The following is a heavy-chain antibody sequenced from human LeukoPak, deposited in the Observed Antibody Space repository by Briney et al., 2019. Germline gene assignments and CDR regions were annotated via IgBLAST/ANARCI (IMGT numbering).Heavy chain of an antibody. Sequence: GGSLRLSCAASGLTFSSYAMSWVRQAPGKGLEWVSYISSSGSTIYYADSVKGRFTISRDNAKNSLYLQMNSLRAEDTAVYYCAREGLHSSGYYANDAFDIWGQGTMVTVSS. D-gene: IGHD3-22*01. CDR1: GLTFSSYA. CDR2: ISSSGSTI. CDR3: AREGLHSSGYYANDAFDI. V-gene: IGHV3-48*04. J-gene: IGHJ3*02.